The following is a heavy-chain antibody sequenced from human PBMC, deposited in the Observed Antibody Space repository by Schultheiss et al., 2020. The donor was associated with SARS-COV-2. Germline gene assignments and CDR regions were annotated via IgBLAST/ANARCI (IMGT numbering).Heavy chain of an antibody. V-gene: IGHV3-23*01. CDR1: GFTFSSYA. CDR3: AKAPLDERTYYGMDV. D-gene: IGHD1-1*01. CDR2: ISGSGGST. J-gene: IGHJ6*02. Sequence: GGSLRLSCAASGFTFSSYAMSWVRQAPGKGLEWVSAISGSGGSTYYADSVKGRFTISRDNSKNTLYLQMNSLRAEDTAVYYCAKAPLDERTYYGMDVWGQGTTVTVSS.